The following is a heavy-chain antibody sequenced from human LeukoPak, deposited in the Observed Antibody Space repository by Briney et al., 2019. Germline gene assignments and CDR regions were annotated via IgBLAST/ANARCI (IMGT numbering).Heavy chain of an antibody. CDR1: GYSISSGYY. CDR3: ARAGWYTLDN. V-gene: IGHV4-38-2*02. D-gene: IGHD2-15*01. Sequence: SETLSLTCTVSGYSISSGYYWGWIRQPPGKGLEWIGSIYHSGSTYYNPSLKSRVTISVDTSKNQFPLKMSSMTAADTAVYYCARAGWYTLDNWGQGTLVTVSS. CDR2: IYHSGST. J-gene: IGHJ4*02.